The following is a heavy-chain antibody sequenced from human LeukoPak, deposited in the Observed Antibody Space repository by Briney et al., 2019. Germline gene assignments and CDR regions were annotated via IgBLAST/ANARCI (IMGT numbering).Heavy chain of an antibody. Sequence: GGSLRLSCAASGFTFSDYYMSWIRQAPGKGLEWVSYISSSGSTIYYADSVKGRFTISRDNAKNSLYLQMNSLRAEDTAVYYCAGEGVATIDYYYMDVWGKGTTVTISS. V-gene: IGHV3-11*04. D-gene: IGHD5-12*01. J-gene: IGHJ6*03. CDR1: GFTFSDYY. CDR2: ISSSGSTI. CDR3: AGEGVATIDYYYMDV.